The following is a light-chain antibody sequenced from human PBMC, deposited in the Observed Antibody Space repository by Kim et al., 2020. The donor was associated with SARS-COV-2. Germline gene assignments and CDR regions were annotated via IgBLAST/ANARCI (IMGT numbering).Light chain of an antibody. V-gene: IGLV3-21*04. CDR3: QVWDSSSDHRVV. J-gene: IGLJ2*01. CDR2: YDS. CDR1: SIGSKS. Sequence: SYELIQPPSVSVAPGKTARDSCGGNSIGSKSVHRYQQKSGQAPVLVMYYDSDRPSGIPERFSGSNSGNTATLTISRVEAGDEADYYCQVWDSSSDHRVVFGGGTQLTVL.